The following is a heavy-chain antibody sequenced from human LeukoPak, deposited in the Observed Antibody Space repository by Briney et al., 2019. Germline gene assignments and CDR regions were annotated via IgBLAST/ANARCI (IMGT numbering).Heavy chain of an antibody. V-gene: IGHV4-59*01. CDR2: MYNSGTT. CDR3: ARATYYYDSSGYYARWFDP. CDR1: GVSISSYY. J-gene: IGHJ5*02. D-gene: IGHD3-22*01. Sequence: AETLSLTCTVSGVSISSYYWSWIRQPPGKGLEWIGYMYNSGTTNYNPSLKSRVPISIDKSKNQFSLKLSSVTAADTAVYYCARATYYYDSSGYYARWFDPWGQGTLVTVSS.